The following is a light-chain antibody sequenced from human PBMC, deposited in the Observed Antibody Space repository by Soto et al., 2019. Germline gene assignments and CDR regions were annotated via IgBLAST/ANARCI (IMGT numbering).Light chain of an antibody. Sequence: QSVLTQPASVSGSPGQSITISCTGTSSDVGGYNYVSWYQQHPGRAPKLMIYEVSNRPSGGSTRFSGSKSGNTASLTISGLQAEDEADYYCISYTSSSTRVFGTGTKVTVL. CDR1: SSDVGGYNY. V-gene: IGLV2-14*01. CDR2: EVS. J-gene: IGLJ1*01. CDR3: ISYTSSSTRV.